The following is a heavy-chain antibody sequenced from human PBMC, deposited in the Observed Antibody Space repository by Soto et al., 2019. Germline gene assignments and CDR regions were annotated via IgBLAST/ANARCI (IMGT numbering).Heavy chain of an antibody. D-gene: IGHD3-10*01. CDR2: IYHSGST. CDR1: GGSISSSNW. CDR3: ARFRMVRGAIPFNYFDY. J-gene: IGHJ4*02. Sequence: QVQLQESGPGLVKPSGTLSLTCAVSGGSISSSNWWSWVRQPPGKGLEWIGEIYHSGSTIYNPSLKSRVTISVDKSKNQFSLKLSSVTVADTAVYYCARFRMVRGAIPFNYFDYWGQGTLDSVSS. V-gene: IGHV4-4*02.